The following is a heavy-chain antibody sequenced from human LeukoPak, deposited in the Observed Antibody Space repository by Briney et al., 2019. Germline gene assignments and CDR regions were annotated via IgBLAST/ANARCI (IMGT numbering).Heavy chain of an antibody. V-gene: IGHV3-7*01. CDR2: IDQDGSEK. J-gene: IGHJ4*02. CDR1: GFTFSNYW. D-gene: IGHD6-25*01. CDR3: ARVAAAGFDY. Sequence: GGSLRLSCAASGFTFSNYWMSWVRQAPGKGLEWVANIDQDGSEKYYVDSVKGRFTISRDIAKNSLYLQMNSLRAEDTAVYCCARVAAAGFDYWGQGTLVTVSS.